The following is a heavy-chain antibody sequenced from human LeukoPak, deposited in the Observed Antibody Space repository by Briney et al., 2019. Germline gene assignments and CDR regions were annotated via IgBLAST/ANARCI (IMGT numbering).Heavy chain of an antibody. CDR1: GFTFSSYS. D-gene: IGHD6-13*01. CDR2: ISSSSSTI. CDR3: ARAPRVASAGIGHYYMDV. J-gene: IGHJ6*03. Sequence: GGSLRLSCAASGFTFSSYSMNWVRQAPGKGLEWVSYISSSSSTIYYADSVKGRFTISRDNAKNSLYLQMNSLRAEDTAVYYCARAPRVASAGIGHYYMDVWGKGTTVTVSS. V-gene: IGHV3-48*01.